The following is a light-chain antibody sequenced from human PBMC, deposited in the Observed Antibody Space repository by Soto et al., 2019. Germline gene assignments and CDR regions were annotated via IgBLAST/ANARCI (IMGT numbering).Light chain of an antibody. V-gene: IGKV1-5*03. CDR1: QSISSW. CDR2: KAS. J-gene: IGKJ1*01. CDR3: QQYSSYST. Sequence: DIQMTQSPSTLSASVGDRVTITCRASQSISSWLAWYQQKPGEAHKLLIYKASSLESGVPSRFSGSGSGTEFTLTISSLQPDDFATYYCQQYSSYSTFGQGTKVEIK.